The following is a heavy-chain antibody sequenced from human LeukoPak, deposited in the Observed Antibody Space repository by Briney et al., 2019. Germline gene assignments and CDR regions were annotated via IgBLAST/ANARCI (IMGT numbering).Heavy chain of an antibody. CDR1: GFTFSHFG. V-gene: IGHV3-33*06. CDR3: AKDAQRGFDYSNSLEY. Sequence: QSGGSLRLSCAASGFTFSHFGFHWVRQAPGKGLEWVAVIWSDGTNKYYGDSVKGRFIIQRDDSQKTVYLQMNRLRAEDTAIYYCAKDAQRGFDYSNSLEYWGQGSLVTVSS. J-gene: IGHJ4*02. D-gene: IGHD4-11*01. CDR2: IWSDGTNK.